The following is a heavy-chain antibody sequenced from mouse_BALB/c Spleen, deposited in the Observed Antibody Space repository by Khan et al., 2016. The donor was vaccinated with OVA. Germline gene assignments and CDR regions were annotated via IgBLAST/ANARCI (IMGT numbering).Heavy chain of an antibody. J-gene: IGHJ4*01. CDR3: TGQPYYHYNFMDY. CDR1: GFSLTNYG. V-gene: IGHV2-6-1*01. CDR2: IWRDGST. Sequence: QVQLKQSGPGLVAPSQSLYITCTISGFSLTNYGVHWVRQPPGKGLEWLVVIWRDGSTTYNSDLKTRLATSTDNSKSQAFLKMNSIQTDDTAMYFCTGQPYYHYNFMDYWGQGTSVTVSS. D-gene: IGHD2-4*01.